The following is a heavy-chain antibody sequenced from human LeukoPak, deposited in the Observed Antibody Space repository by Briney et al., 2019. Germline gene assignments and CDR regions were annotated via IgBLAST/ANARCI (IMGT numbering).Heavy chain of an antibody. CDR3: GKTTTGYSSGQKPAWPVDS. D-gene: IGHD5-18*01. CDR2: IFGSGGSP. Sequence: GGSLRLSCEASGFTFGSYAMYWVRQAPRKGLEWVAGIFGSGGSPHYADSVRGRFTISRDNSTNTVYLQINSLRADDTAVYYCGKTTTGYSSGQKPAWPVDSWGQGTLVTVSS. J-gene: IGHJ4*02. V-gene: IGHV3-23*01. CDR1: GFTFGSYA.